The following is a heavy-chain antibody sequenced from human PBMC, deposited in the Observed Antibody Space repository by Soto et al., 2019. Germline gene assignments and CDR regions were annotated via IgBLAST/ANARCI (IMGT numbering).Heavy chain of an antibody. V-gene: IGHV3-20*04. D-gene: IGHD1-1*01. CDR3: VRDRGQPDAFDI. Sequence: GGSLRLSCAASGFTFDDYGMGWVRQAPGKGLEWVSGINWNGGSRGHADSVMGRFTISRDHAKNALYLQMNSLRVEDTAVYYCVRDRGQPDAFDIWGQGTVVTVSS. CDR2: INWNGGSR. CDR1: GFTFDDYG. J-gene: IGHJ3*02.